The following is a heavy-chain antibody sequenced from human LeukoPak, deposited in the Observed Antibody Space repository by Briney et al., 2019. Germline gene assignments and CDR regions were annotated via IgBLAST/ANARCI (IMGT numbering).Heavy chain of an antibody. V-gene: IGHV4-39*01. Sequence: SETLSLTCTVSGGSISSSSYYWGWIRQPPGKGLEWIGSSYYSGSTYYNPSLKSRVTISVDTSKNQFSLKLSSVTAADTAVYYCARQSYCSGGSCYSPKIDYWGQGTLVTASS. D-gene: IGHD2-15*01. CDR3: ARQSYCSGGSCYSPKIDY. CDR2: SYYSGST. J-gene: IGHJ4*02. CDR1: GGSISSSSYY.